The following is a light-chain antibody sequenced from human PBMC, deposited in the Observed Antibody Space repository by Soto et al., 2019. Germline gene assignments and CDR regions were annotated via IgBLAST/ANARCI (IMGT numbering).Light chain of an antibody. CDR1: QGISSA. CDR2: DAS. V-gene: IGKV1-13*02. CDR3: QQFNSYPIT. J-gene: IGKJ5*01. Sequence: ALQLTQSPSSLSASVGDRVTITCRASQGISSALAWYQQKPGKAPKVLIYDASSLESGVPSRFSGSGAGTDFTLTISSLQPEDFATYYCQQFNSYPITFCQGTRLEIK.